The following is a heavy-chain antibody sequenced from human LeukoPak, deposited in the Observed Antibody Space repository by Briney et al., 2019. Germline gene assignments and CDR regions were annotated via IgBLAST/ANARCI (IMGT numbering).Heavy chain of an antibody. J-gene: IGHJ4*02. V-gene: IGHV3-33*03. CDR1: KFTFSHFG. CDR3: AKDAQRGFDYSNSLDK. D-gene: IGHD4-11*01. Sequence: GGSLRLSCAASKFTFSHFGMHWVRQTPGKGLEWVAVIWNDGSSQYYADSVKGRFTISRDNSQNMLFLQMDRLRPKDTAVYYCAKDAQRGFDYSNSLDKWGQGTLVTVSS. CDR2: IWNDGSSQ.